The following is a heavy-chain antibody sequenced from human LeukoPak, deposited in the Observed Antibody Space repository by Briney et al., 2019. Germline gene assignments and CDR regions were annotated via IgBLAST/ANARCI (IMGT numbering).Heavy chain of an antibody. Sequence: GASVKVSCKASGYTFTGYYMHWVRQAPGQGLEWMGWINPNSGGTNYAQKFQGRVTMTRDTSISTAYMELSRLRSDDAAVYYCARVRVGATQSGAFDIWGQGTLVTVSS. D-gene: IGHD1-26*01. CDR1: GYTFTGYY. CDR3: ARVRVGATQSGAFDI. J-gene: IGHJ3*02. V-gene: IGHV1-2*02. CDR2: INPNSGGT.